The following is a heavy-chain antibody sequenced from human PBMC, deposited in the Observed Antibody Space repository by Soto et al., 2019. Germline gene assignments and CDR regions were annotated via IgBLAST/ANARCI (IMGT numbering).Heavy chain of an antibody. CDR2: ISGGGGVST. J-gene: IGHJ5*02. D-gene: IGHD3-10*01. V-gene: IGHV3-23*01. Sequence: GGSLRLSCAASGFTFSSYAMTWVRQAPGKGLEWVSGISGGGGVSTYYADSVKGRFTISRDNSMNTLYLQMNRLRAEDTAVYYCAKDAISMVRGVNNSFDPWGQGTLVTVSS. CDR3: AKDAISMVRGVNNSFDP. CDR1: GFTFSSYA.